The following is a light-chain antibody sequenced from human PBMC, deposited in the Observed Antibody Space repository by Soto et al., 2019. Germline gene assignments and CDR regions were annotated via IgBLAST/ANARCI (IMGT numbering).Light chain of an antibody. CDR3: QQFNSYAHE. V-gene: IGKV1-13*02. CDR2: DAS. Sequence: AIQLTQSPSSLSASVGDRVTITCRASQGISSALAWYQQKPGKAPKLLIYDASSLESGVPSRFSGSGSGTDFTLTISSLQPEDFATYYCQQFNSYAHEVGQGTKVEIK. J-gene: IGKJ1*01. CDR1: QGISSA.